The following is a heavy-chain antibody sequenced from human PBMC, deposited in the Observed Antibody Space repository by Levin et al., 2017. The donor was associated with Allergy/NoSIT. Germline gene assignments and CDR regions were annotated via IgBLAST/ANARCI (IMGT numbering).Heavy chain of an antibody. CDR1: GFTFSNAW. D-gene: IGHD3-16*02. J-gene: IGHJ3*02. Sequence: GGSLRLSCAASGFTFSNAWMSWVRQAPGKGLEWVGRIKSKTDGGTTDYAAPVKGRFTISRDDSKNTLYLQMNSLKTEDTAVYYCTTVSPGDDYVWGSYRDRDTDAFDIWGQGTMVTVSS. CDR3: TTVSPGDDYVWGSYRDRDTDAFDI. CDR2: IKSKTDGGTT. V-gene: IGHV3-15*01.